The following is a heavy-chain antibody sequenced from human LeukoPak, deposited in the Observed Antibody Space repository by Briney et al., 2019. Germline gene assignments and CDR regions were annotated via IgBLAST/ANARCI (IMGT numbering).Heavy chain of an antibody. CDR3: ARARGWLLPYYFDY. D-gene: IGHD3-22*01. CDR2: INHSGST. Sequence: PSETLSLTCAVYGGSFSGYYWSWIRQPPGKGLEWIGEINHSGSTNYNPSLKSRVTISVDTSKNQFSLKLSSVTAADTAVYYCARARGWLLPYYFDYWGQGILVTVSS. CDR1: GGSFSGYY. J-gene: IGHJ4*02. V-gene: IGHV4-34*01.